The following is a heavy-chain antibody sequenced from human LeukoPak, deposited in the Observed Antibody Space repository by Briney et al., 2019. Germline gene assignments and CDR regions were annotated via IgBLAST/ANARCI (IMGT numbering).Heavy chain of an antibody. CDR1: GGSISSYY. CDR2: IYNSGST. V-gene: IGHV4-59*01. CDR3: ASLTTADAFDI. D-gene: IGHD3-22*01. J-gene: IGHJ3*02. Sequence: SETLSLTCTVSGGSISSYYWSWIRQPPGKGLEWIGYIYNSGSTNYNPSLKSRVTISVDTSKDQFSLKVSSVTAADTAVYYCASLTTADAFDIWGQGTMVTVSS.